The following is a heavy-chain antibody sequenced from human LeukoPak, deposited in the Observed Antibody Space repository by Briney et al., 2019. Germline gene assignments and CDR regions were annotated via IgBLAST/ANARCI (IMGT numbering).Heavy chain of an antibody. CDR3: ARDGDYGDYENPFDY. J-gene: IGHJ4*02. V-gene: IGHV3-21*01. CDR2: ISRSGNYI. Sequence: PGGSLTLSCAPSGFPFSSYSVKWVRQAPGEGLEWVSSISRSGNYIHHAAPVTGRFTISSDNAKNSLDVQMNSLRAEDTAVYYCARDGDYGDYENPFDYWGQGTLVTVSS. D-gene: IGHD4-17*01. CDR1: GFPFSSYS.